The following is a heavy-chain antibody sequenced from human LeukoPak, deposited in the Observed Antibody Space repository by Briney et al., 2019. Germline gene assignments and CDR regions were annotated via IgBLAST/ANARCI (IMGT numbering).Heavy chain of an antibody. D-gene: IGHD6-19*01. V-gene: IGHV4-4*07. CDR3: ARQTGFNSDWNSFDD. CDR2: ISLSGGT. J-gene: IGHJ4*02. CDR1: GDSVSAYY. Sequence: SETLSLTCSVSGDSVSAYYWNWIRQPAGKGLEWIGRISLSGGTIYNPSLQSRLSTSIDTSENQISLRLSSVTAADTAVYYCARQTGFNSDWNSFDDWGQGTLVTVSS.